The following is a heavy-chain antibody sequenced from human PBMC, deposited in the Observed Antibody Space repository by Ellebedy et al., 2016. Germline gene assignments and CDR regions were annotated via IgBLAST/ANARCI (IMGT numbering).Heavy chain of an antibody. CDR1: GYSFMNHD. V-gene: IGHV1-18*01. J-gene: IGHJ5*02. CDR2: TNNR. Sequence: ASVKVSXKASGYSFMNHDIIWVRQAPGQGLEWMGGTNNRNHAQKFQGRVTMTADTSTTTAYMELRSLTFDDTALYYCARETRDRVGTSEAFYDPWGQGTLVTVS. CDR3: ARETRDRVGTSEAFYDP. D-gene: IGHD4-23*01.